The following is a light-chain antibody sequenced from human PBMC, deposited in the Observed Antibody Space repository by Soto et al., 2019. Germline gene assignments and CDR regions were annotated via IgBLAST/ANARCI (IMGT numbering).Light chain of an antibody. CDR3: QHYNSYSEA. V-gene: IGKV1-5*03. CDR2: KAS. Sequence: DIQMTHSRSTLSVSVGDVFTSTCRASQTISSWLAWYQQKPGKAPKLLIYKASTLKSGVPSRFSGSGSGTEFTLTISSLQPDDFATYYCQHYNSYSEAFGQGTKVDIK. CDR1: QTISSW. J-gene: IGKJ1*01.